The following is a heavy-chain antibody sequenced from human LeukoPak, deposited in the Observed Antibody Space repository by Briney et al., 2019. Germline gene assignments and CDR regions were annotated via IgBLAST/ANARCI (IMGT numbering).Heavy chain of an antibody. CDR3: TTDGLYSIDN. CDR1: GFTFSSYG. V-gene: IGHV3-30*02. CDR2: IRYDGGNK. J-gene: IGHJ4*02. D-gene: IGHD2-15*01. Sequence: PGGSLRLSCAASGFTFSSYGMHWVRQAPGKGLEWVAFIRYDGGNKYYADSVKGRFTISRDNSKNTLYLQMNSLKTEDTAVYYCTTDGLYSIDNWGQGTLVTVSS.